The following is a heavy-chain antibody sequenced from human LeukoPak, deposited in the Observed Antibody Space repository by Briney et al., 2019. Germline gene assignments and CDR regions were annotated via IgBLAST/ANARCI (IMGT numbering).Heavy chain of an antibody. Sequence: GGSLRLSCAASGISFSTSDMSWVRQPPGKGLEWVSGIGVTGDTVYADAVKGRFTISRDNSKNTLHLGMNSLTVEDTAVYFCATGTWEQHWRQWGQGTLVTVSS. D-gene: IGHD1/OR15-1a*01. CDR3: ATGTWEQHWRQ. CDR2: IGVTGDT. J-gene: IGHJ4*02. V-gene: IGHV3-23*01. CDR1: GISFSTSD.